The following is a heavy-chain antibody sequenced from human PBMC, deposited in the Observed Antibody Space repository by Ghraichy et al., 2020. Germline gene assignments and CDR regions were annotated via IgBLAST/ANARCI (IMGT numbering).Heavy chain of an antibody. Sequence: GGSLRLSCAVSGFTFSNYWMTWVRLAPGKGLEWVANIKQYGSEKYYVDSVKGRFTISRDNAKNSLYLQMSGLRAEDSAMYYCARHIYPHGSPFDIWGQGTLVTVSS. V-gene: IGHV3-7*03. D-gene: IGHD3-10*01. J-gene: IGHJ4*02. CDR1: GFTFSNYW. CDR3: ARHIYPHGSPFDI. CDR2: IKQYGSEK.